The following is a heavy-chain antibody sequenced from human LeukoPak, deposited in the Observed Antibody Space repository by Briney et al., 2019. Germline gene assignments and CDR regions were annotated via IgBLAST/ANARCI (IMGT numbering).Heavy chain of an antibody. CDR3: ARDGDDSSGLKPPFDY. V-gene: IGHV3-7*01. CDR2: IKQDGSEK. CDR1: GFTFSSYW. J-gene: IGHJ4*02. Sequence: PGGSLRLSCAASGFTFSSYWMSWVRQAPGKGLEWVANIKQDGSEKYYVDSVKGRFTISRDNAKNSLYLQMNSLRAEDTAVYYCARDGDDSSGLKPPFDYWGQGTLVTASS. D-gene: IGHD3-22*01.